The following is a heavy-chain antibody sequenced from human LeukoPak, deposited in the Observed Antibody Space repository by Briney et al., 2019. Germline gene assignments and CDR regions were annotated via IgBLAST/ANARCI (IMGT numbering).Heavy chain of an antibody. CDR3: ATRQLWTYYYYGMDV. CDR2: IYYSGST. V-gene: IGHV4-59*01. CDR1: GGSISSYY. D-gene: IGHD5-18*01. J-gene: IGHJ6*04. Sequence: PSETLSLTCTVSGGSISSYYWSWIRQPPGKGLEWIRYIYYSGSTNYNPSLKSRVTISVDTSKNQFSLKLSSVTAADTAVYYCATRQLWTYYYYGMDVWGKGTTVTVSS.